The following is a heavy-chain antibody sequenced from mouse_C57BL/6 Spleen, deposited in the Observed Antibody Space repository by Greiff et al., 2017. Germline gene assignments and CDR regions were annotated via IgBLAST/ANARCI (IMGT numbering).Heavy chain of an antibody. D-gene: IGHD1-1*01. Sequence: EVQVVESGGGLVKPGGSLKLSCAASGFTFSDYGMHWVRQAPEKGLEWVAYISSGSSTIYYADTVKGRFTISRDNAKNTLFLQMTSLRSEDTAMYYCARGLYYYGSSYGYFDVWGTGTTVTVSS. CDR3: ARGLYYYGSSYGYFDV. J-gene: IGHJ1*03. CDR2: ISSGSSTI. V-gene: IGHV5-17*01. CDR1: GFTFSDYG.